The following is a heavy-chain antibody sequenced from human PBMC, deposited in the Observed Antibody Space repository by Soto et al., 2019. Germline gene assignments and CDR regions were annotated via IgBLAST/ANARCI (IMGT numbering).Heavy chain of an antibody. D-gene: IGHD3-22*01. V-gene: IGHV4-38-2*02. J-gene: IGHJ5*02. Sequence: PXATLSLTCAVCGYSINIGCYSCLTRPPPGKGLEWIGSIYHIGSTYYNPSLKSRVTISVDTSKNQFSLKLSSVTAADTAVYYCARDGDASSGFNLFDPWGQGTLVTVSS. CDR3: ARDGDASSGFNLFDP. CDR1: GYSINIGCY. CDR2: IYHIGST.